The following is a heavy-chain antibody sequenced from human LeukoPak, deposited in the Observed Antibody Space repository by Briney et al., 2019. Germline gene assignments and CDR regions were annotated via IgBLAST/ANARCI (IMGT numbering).Heavy chain of an antibody. Sequence: GGSLRLSCAASGFTFSNAYMNWVRQAPGKGLEWVSYISSSGSTINYADSVKGRFTISRDNAKNSLYLQMNSLRAEDTAVYYCARGSSGWPYNWFDPWGQGTLVTVSS. V-gene: IGHV3-11*01. CDR2: ISSSGSTI. CDR1: GFTFSNAY. D-gene: IGHD6-19*01. J-gene: IGHJ5*02. CDR3: ARGSSGWPYNWFDP.